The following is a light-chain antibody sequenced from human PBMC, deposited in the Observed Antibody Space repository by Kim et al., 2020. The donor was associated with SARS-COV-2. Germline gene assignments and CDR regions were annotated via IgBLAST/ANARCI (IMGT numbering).Light chain of an antibody. CDR3: QVWDSSTE. V-gene: IGLV3-9*01. Sequence: SYELTQPLSVSVALGQTARITCGGNNIGSKNVHWYQQKPGQAPVLVIYRDSNRPSGIPERFSGSNSGNTATLTISRAQAGDEADYYCQVWDSSTEFGGGTQLTVL. CDR2: RDS. J-gene: IGLJ2*01. CDR1: NIGSKN.